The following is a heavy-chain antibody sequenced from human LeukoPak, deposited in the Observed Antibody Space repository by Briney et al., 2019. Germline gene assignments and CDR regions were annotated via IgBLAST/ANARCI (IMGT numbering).Heavy chain of an antibody. CDR2: ISTSGST. Sequence: GGSLRLSCAASGFTVSSNYMSWVRQAPGKGLEWVSVISTSGSTYYADSVKGRFTISRDNSKNTLYLQMHSLRPEDTAVYYCARSLYYYDSSGYYYYWGQGALVTVSS. CDR3: ARSLYYYDSSGYYYY. V-gene: IGHV3-66*02. J-gene: IGHJ4*02. CDR1: GFTVSSNY. D-gene: IGHD3-22*01.